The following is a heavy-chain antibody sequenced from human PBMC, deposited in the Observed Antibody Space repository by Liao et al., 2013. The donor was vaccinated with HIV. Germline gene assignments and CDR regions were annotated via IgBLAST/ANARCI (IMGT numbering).Heavy chain of an antibody. CDR3: AIYRGHTMVRGVIIRLSAFDY. D-gene: IGHD3-10*01. CDR2: IYYSGST. J-gene: IGHJ4*02. V-gene: IGHV4-30-4*08. CDR1: GGSISSGDYY. Sequence: QLQLQESGPGLVKPSETLSLTCTVSGGSISSGDYYWSWIRQPPGKGLEWIGYIYYSGSTYYNPSLKSRVTISVDTSKNQFSLKLSSVTAADTAVYYCAIYRGHTMVRGVIIRLSAFDYWGQGTLVTVSS.